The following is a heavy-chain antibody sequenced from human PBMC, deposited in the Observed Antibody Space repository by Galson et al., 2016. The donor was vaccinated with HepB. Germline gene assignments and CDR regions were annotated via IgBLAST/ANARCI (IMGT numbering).Heavy chain of an antibody. J-gene: IGHJ4*02. CDR3: AREEYSYFEGGAD. D-gene: IGHD4-11*01. CDR1: GYNFLSYG. Sequence: SVKVSCKASGYNFLSYGISWVRQAPGQGLEWMGRIRTYSEMTHYAQKFQGRVTLTTDTSTSTAYMELRSLRSDDTAVYYCAREEYSYFEGGADWGQGTLVTVSP. V-gene: IGHV1-18*01. CDR2: IRTYSEMT.